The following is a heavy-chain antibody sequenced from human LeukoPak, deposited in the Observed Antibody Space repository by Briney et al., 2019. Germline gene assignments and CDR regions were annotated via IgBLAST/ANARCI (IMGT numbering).Heavy chain of an antibody. J-gene: IGHJ6*03. CDR3: ARESYSNYLGYMDV. V-gene: IGHV3-21*01. D-gene: IGHD4-11*01. Sequence: GGSLRLSCAASGFTFSSYSMNWVRQAPGKGLEWVSSISSSSSYIYYADSVKGRFTISRDNAKNSLYLQMSSLRAEDTAVYYCARESYSNYLGYMDVWGKGTTVTVSS. CDR1: GFTFSSYS. CDR2: ISSSSSYI.